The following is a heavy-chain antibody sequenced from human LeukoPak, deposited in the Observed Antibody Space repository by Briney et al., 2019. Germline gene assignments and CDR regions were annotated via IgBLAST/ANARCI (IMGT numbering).Heavy chain of an antibody. D-gene: IGHD5-12*01. CDR1: GFTFSSYA. V-gene: IGHV3-30*04. J-gene: IGHJ4*02. Sequence: PGGSLRLSCAASGFTFSSYAMHWVRQAPGKGLEWVAVISYDGSNKYYADSVKGRFTISRDNSKNTLYLQMNSLRDEDTAIYYCAKAPRGGYDSRIDYWGQGTLVTVSS. CDR2: ISYDGSNK. CDR3: AKAPRGGYDSRIDY.